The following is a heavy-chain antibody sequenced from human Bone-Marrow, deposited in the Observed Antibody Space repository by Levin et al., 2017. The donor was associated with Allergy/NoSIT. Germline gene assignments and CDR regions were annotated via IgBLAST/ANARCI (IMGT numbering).Heavy chain of an antibody. CDR1: GYTFTSYY. CDR2: INPSGGST. D-gene: IGHD2-21*02. CDR3: ARDPGHCGGDCDHGYFDY. V-gene: IGHV1-46*01. Sequence: GESLKISCKASGYTFTSYYMHWVRQAPGQGLEWMGIINPSGGSTSYAQKFQGRVTMTRDTSTSTVYMELSSLRSEDTAVYYCARDPGHCGGDCDHGYFDYWGQGTLVTVSS. J-gene: IGHJ4*02.